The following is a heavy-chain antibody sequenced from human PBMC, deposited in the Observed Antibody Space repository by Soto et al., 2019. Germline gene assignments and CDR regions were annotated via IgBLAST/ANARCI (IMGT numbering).Heavy chain of an antibody. CDR2: IVVGSGNT. CDR3: AAVLNWNYEYYFDY. V-gene: IGHV1-58*01. D-gene: IGHD1-7*01. J-gene: IGHJ4*02. Sequence: GASVKVSCKASGFTFTSSAVQWVRQARGQRLEWIGWIVVGSGNTNYAQKFQERVTITRDMSASTAYMDLSSLRSEDTAVYYCAAVLNWNYEYYFDYWGQGTLVTVSS. CDR1: GFTFTSSA.